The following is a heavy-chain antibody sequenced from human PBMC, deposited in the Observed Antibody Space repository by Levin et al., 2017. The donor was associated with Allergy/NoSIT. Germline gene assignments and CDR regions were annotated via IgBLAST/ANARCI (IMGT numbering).Heavy chain of an antibody. J-gene: IGHJ4*02. CDR3: ARGVGTYYYDRDLDY. Sequence: GASVKVSCKASRYTFTSYAMHWVRQAPGQRLEWMGWINAGNGNTKYSQKFQGRVTITRDTSASTAYMELSSLRSEDTAVYYCARGVGTYYYDRDLDYWGQGTLVTVSS. V-gene: IGHV1-3*01. D-gene: IGHD3-22*01. CDR2: INAGNGNT. CDR1: RYTFTSYA.